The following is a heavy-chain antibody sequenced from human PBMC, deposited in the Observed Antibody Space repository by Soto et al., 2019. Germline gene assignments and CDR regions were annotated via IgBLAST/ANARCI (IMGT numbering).Heavy chain of an antibody. D-gene: IGHD3-3*01. CDR2: IYYSGST. CDR3: ATRITIFGVVINPWFDP. CDR1: GGSISSGDYY. Sequence: NPSETLSLTCTVSGGSISSGDYYWSWIHQPPGKGLEWIGYIYYSGSTYYNPSLKSRVTISVDTSKNQFSLKLSSVTAADTAVYYCATRITIFGVVINPWFDPWGQGTLVTVS. J-gene: IGHJ5*02. V-gene: IGHV4-30-4*01.